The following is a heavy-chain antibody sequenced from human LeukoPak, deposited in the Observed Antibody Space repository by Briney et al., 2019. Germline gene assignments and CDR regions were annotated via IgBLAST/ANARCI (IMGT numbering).Heavy chain of an antibody. CDR1: GFTFSIHW. CDR3: ARGSVVVVAATMDV. J-gene: IGHJ6*02. CDR2: MNTDGTNT. D-gene: IGHD2-15*01. Sequence: GGSLRLSCAASGFTFSIHWMHWVRQAPGKGLVWVSRMNTDGTNTAYADSVKGRFTISRDNARNTLYLQMNSLRAEDTAVYYCARGSVVVVAATMDVWAKGPRSPSP. V-gene: IGHV3-74*01.